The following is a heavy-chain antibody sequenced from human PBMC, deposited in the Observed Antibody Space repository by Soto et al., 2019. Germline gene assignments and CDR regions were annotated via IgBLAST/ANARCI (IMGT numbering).Heavy chain of an antibody. D-gene: IGHD3-3*01. CDR3: ARQFSTKYYDFWSGYYIDY. J-gene: IGHJ4*02. Sequence: SETLSLTCTVSGGSISSSSHYWGWIRQPPGKGLEWIGNIYYSGSTYYNPSLKSRVTISVDTSKNQFSLKLSSVTAADTAVYYCARQFSTKYYDFWSGYYIDYWGQGTLVTVSS. V-gene: IGHV4-39*01. CDR2: IYYSGST. CDR1: GGSISSSSHY.